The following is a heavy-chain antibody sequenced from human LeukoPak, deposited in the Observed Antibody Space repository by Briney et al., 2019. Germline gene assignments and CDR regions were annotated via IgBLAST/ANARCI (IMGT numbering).Heavy chain of an antibody. CDR3: ATYCSSTSCHHRRAFDI. V-gene: IGHV4-59*08. D-gene: IGHD2-2*01. Sequence: PSETLSLTCTVSGGSISSYFWSWIRQPPGKGLEWIGYIYYSGSTNYNPSLKSRVTISVDTSKNQFSLKLNSVTAADTAVYYCATYCSSTSCHHRRAFDIWGQGTMVTVSS. CDR2: IYYSGST. CDR1: GGSISSYF. J-gene: IGHJ3*02.